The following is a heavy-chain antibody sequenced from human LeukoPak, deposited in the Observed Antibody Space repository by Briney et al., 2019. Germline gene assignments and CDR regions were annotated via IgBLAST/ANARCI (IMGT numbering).Heavy chain of an antibody. CDR3: AWSCYLTPRMYYFDY. J-gene: IGHJ4*02. D-gene: IGHD3-3*01. CDR2: INPNSGGT. CDR1: GYTFTGYY. V-gene: IGHV1-2*02. Sequence: ASVKVSCKASGYTFTGYYMHWVRQAPGQGLEWMGWINPNSGGTNYAQKFQGRVTMTRDTSISTAYMELSRLRSDDTAVYYCAWSCYLTPRMYYFDYWGQGTLVTVSS.